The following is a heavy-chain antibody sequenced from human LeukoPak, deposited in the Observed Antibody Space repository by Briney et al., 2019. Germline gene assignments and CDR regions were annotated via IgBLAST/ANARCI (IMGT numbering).Heavy chain of an antibody. CDR1: GGSITAYY. CDR3: AREDYYFDS. CDR2: INHSRGT. V-gene: IGHV4-34*01. Sequence: SETLSLTCSVYGGSITAYYWSWIRQPPGKGLEWIGEINHSRGTKYNPSLESRVTILLDASKNEFSLNLNSVTAADTAVYYCAREDYYFDSWGQGTLITVSS. J-gene: IGHJ4*02.